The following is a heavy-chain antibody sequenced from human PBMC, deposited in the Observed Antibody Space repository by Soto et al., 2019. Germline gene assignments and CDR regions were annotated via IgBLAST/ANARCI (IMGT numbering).Heavy chain of an antibody. D-gene: IGHD3-22*01. CDR2: IYYSGST. J-gene: IGHJ4*02. CDR1: GGSISSYY. Sequence: SETLSLTCTVSGGSISSYYWSWIRQPPGKGLEWIGYIYYSGSTNYNPSLKSRVTISVDTSKNQLSLKLSSVTAADTAVYYCARLTTTRRNFDYWGQGTLVTVSS. V-gene: IGHV4-59*08. CDR3: ARLTTTRRNFDY.